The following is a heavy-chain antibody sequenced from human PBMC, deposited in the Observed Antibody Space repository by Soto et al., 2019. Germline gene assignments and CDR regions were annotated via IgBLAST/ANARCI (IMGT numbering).Heavy chain of an antibody. D-gene: IGHD2-15*01. V-gene: IGHV1-69*06. CDR1: GGTFSSYA. CDR2: IIPIFGTA. CDR3: ARDGGYCSGGSCYPSEDYYYGMDV. Sequence: ASVKVSCKASGGTFSSYAISWVRQAPGQGLEWMGGIIPIFGTANYAQKFQGRVTITADKSTSTAYMELSSLRSEDTAVYYCARDGGYCSGGSCYPSEDYYYGMDVWGQGXTVTVYS. J-gene: IGHJ6*02.